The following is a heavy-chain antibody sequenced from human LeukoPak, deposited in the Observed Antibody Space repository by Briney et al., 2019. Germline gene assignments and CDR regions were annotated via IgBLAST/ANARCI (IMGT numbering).Heavy chain of an antibody. CDR2: MNSDGSSI. Sequence: GGSLRLSCAASGFTFGTYWMHWVRQAPGKGLEWVSRMNSDGSSISYADSVKGRFTISRDNAKNTLYLQMNSLRAEDTAVYYCARAGYYDSSGYYAYLQHWGQGTLVTVSS. J-gene: IGHJ1*01. CDR3: ARAGYYDSSGYYAYLQH. CDR1: GFTFGTYW. D-gene: IGHD3-22*01. V-gene: IGHV3-74*01.